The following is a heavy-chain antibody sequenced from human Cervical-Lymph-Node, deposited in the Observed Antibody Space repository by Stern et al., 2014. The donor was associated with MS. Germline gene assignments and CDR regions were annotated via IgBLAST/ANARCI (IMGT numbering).Heavy chain of an antibody. CDR1: GFTLRSYG. D-gene: IGHD2-15*01. Sequence: VQLVESGGGVVQPGRSLRLSCAASGFTLRSYGMHWVRQAPGKGLEWVAVISNDGNEKYYTDSVKGRLTISRDNSKNTLYLQMNSLRTEDTAVYYCAKDRLFCSGGGCYAMDVWGQGTTVTVSS. CDR2: ISNDGNEK. J-gene: IGHJ6*02. CDR3: AKDRLFCSGGGCYAMDV. V-gene: IGHV3-30*18.